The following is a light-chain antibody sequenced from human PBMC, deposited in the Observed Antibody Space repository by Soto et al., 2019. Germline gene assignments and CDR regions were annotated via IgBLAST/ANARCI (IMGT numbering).Light chain of an antibody. J-gene: IGKJ1*01. CDR2: KAS. CDR3: QQSYSALVA. V-gene: IGKV1-39*01. CDR1: QSISSY. Sequence: DIQMTQSPSSLSASVGDRVTITCRASQSISSYLNWYQQKPGKAPKLLIYKASSLESGVPSRFSGSGSGTDFTLTISSLQPEDFATYYCQQSYSALVAFGQGTKVDI.